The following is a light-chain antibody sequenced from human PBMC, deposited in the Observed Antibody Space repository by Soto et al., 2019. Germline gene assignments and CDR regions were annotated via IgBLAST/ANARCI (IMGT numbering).Light chain of an antibody. V-gene: IGKV3-20*01. CDR3: QHYADSPPVFT. Sequence: DIVLTQSPGTLSLSPGDRATLSCRTSRFVSNYHVAWYQQRPGQAPRLLIYAASSRATDIPDRFSGSGSGTDFTLTISRLEPEDFAVYYCQHYADSPPVFTFGPGTKVEI. J-gene: IGKJ3*01. CDR1: RFVSNYH. CDR2: AAS.